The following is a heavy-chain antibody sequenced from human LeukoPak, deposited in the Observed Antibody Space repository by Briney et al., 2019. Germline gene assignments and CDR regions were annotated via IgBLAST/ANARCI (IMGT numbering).Heavy chain of an antibody. CDR1: GLTFDDYA. Sequence: GRSLRLSCAASGLTFDDYAMHWVRQAPGKGLEWVSGISWNSGSIGYADSVKGRFTISRDNAKNSLYLQMNSLRAEDTALYYCAKARVTMVRGAPDYWGQGTLVTVSS. D-gene: IGHD3-10*01. J-gene: IGHJ4*02. V-gene: IGHV3-9*01. CDR3: AKARVTMVRGAPDY. CDR2: ISWNSGSI.